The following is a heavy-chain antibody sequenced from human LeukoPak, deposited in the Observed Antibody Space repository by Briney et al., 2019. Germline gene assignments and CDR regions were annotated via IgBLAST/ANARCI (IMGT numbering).Heavy chain of an antibody. J-gene: IGHJ4*02. V-gene: IGHV1-2*02. CDR3: ARPYDSSGYSRYYFDY. CDR1: GYTFTGYY. Sequence: ASVKVSCKASGYTFTGYYMHWVRQAPGQGLGWMGWINPNSGGTNYAQKFQGRVTMTRDTSISTAYMELSRLRSDDTAVYYCARPYDSSGYSRYYFDYWGQGSLVTVSS. CDR2: INPNSGGT. D-gene: IGHD3-22*01.